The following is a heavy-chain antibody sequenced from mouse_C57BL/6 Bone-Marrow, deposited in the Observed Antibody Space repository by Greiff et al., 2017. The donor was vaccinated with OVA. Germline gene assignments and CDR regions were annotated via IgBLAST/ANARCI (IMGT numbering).Heavy chain of an antibody. V-gene: IGHV1-81*01. J-gene: IGHJ3*01. Sequence: VQLQQSGAELARPGASVKLSCKASGYTFTSYGISWVKQRTGQGLEWIGEIYPRSGNTYYNEKFKGKATLTADKSSSTAYMELRSLTSEDSAVYFCAREGFYYYGSPLAYWGQGTLVTVSA. D-gene: IGHD1-1*01. CDR3: AREGFYYYGSPLAY. CDR2: IYPRSGNT. CDR1: GYTFTSYG.